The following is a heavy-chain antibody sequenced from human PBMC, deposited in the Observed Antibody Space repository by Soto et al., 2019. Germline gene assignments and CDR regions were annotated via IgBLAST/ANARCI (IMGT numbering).Heavy chain of an antibody. J-gene: IGHJ6*02. V-gene: IGHV3-49*03. CDR1: GFAFGDYA. D-gene: IGHD6-13*01. Sequence: GWSLRLSCTASGFAFGDYAMSWLRPDPGKGLEWVGFIRSKAYGGTTEYAASVKGRFTISRDDSKSIAYLQMNSLKTEDTAVYYCTVAAAVSDYYYGMDVWGQGTTVTVSS. CDR3: TVAAAVSDYYYGMDV. CDR2: IRSKAYGGTT.